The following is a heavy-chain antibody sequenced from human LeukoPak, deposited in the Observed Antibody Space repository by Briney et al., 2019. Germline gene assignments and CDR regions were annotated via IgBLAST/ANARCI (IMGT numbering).Heavy chain of an antibody. CDR2: IGVAGDT. CDR1: GFTLSSYD. V-gene: IGHV3-13*01. Sequence: QTGGSLRLSCAASGFTLSSYDMHWVRQMTGKGLEWVSAIGVAGDTYYPGSVKGRFIITRENAKNSLYLQMNSLRVEDTAVYYCARDRHGMAVWGQGTTVVVSS. J-gene: IGHJ6*02. CDR3: ARDRHGMAV.